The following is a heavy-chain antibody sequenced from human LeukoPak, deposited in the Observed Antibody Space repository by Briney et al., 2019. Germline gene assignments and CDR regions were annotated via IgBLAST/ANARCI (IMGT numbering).Heavy chain of an antibody. D-gene: IGHD4-11*01. J-gene: IGHJ5*02. CDR3: ARAKALYSNYDWFDP. CDR2: IYTSGST. Sequence: PSETLSLTCTVSGGSISSGSYCWSWIRQPAGKGLEWIGHIYTSGSTNYNPSLKSRVTISVDTSKNQFSLKLSSVTAADTAVYYCARAKALYSNYDWFDPWGRGTLVTVSS. V-gene: IGHV4-61*09. CDR1: GGSISSGSYC.